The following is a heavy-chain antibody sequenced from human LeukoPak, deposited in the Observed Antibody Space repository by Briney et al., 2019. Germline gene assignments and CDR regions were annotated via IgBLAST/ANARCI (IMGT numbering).Heavy chain of an antibody. CDR3: AKGDPYGSGSYPVDY. D-gene: IGHD3-10*01. Sequence: EAARSLRLSCAASGFTFSRYGMHWVRQASGKGLEWVALISYDGSNKYYADSVKGRFTISRDNSKNTLYLQMNSLRPEDTAVYYCAKGDPYGSGSYPVDYWGQGTLVTVSS. V-gene: IGHV3-30*18. CDR2: ISYDGSNK. CDR1: GFTFSRYG. J-gene: IGHJ4*02.